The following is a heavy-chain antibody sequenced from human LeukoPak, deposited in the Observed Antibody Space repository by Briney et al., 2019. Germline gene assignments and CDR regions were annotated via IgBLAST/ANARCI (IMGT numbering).Heavy chain of an antibody. J-gene: IGHJ6*02. V-gene: IGHV3-30-3*01. CDR1: GFTFSSYA. CDR2: ISYDGSNK. Sequence: QPGGSLRLSCAASGFTFSSYAMHWVRQAPGKGLEWVAVISYDGSNKHYADSVKGRFTISRDNSENTLYLQMNSLRAEDTAVYYCARRDGMDVWGQGTTVTVSS. CDR3: ARRDGMDV.